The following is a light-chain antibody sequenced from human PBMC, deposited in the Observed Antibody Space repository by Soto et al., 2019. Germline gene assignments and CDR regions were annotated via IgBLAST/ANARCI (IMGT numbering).Light chain of an antibody. CDR3: QQYHNWPPWT. CDR2: GTS. CDR1: QSVSSN. V-gene: IGKV3-15*01. Sequence: ETVMAQSPATLSVSPGERVTLSCSASQSVSSNLAWYQQKPGQAPRLLIYGTSTRATGIPARFSGSGSGTEFTLTISSLQSEDFAVYYCQQYHNWPPWTFGQGTKVEIK. J-gene: IGKJ1*01.